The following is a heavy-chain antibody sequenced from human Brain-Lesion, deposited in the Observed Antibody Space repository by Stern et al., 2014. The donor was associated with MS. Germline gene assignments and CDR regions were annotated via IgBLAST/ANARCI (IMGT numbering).Heavy chain of an antibody. CDR3: ATDRDDFRSGYSAPTKGYGLDV. Sequence: VQLVQSGAEVKKPGASVKVSCKVSGYTLTELSMHWVRQAPGKGLEWMGGFDPEDGETIYAHKFQGRFTMTEDTSTDTAYRELSSLRSEDTAVYYCATDRDDFRSGYSAPTKGYGLDVGGQGTTGT. CDR1: GYTLTELS. V-gene: IGHV1-24*01. D-gene: IGHD3-3*01. J-gene: IGHJ6*02. CDR2: FDPEDGET.